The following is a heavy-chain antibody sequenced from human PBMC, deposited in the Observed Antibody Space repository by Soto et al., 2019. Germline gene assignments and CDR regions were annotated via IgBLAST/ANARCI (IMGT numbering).Heavy chain of an antibody. CDR3: ARRYGWLYFDY. CDR1: GDSISSSNYF. CDR2: IFYSGST. Sequence: QLQLQESGPGLVKPWETLSLTCTVSGDSISSSNYFWGWIRQPPGKGLEWIGTIFYSGSTYYNPSLKRRVTISVDTSKNQLSLRLISVTAADTALYYCARRYGWLYFDYWGQGSLVTVSS. V-gene: IGHV4-39*01. J-gene: IGHJ4*02. D-gene: IGHD6-19*01.